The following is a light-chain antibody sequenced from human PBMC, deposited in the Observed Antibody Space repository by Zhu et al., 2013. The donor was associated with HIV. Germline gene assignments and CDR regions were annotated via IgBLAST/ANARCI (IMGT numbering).Light chain of an antibody. V-gene: IGKV3-15*01. CDR1: QNINSN. J-gene: IGKJ4*01. CDR3: QHYNNLPLT. Sequence: EIVMTQSPATLSVSPGEGATLSCRASQNINSNLAWYQQRPGQAPRLLIFGASTRATGIPARFSGSGSGTEFTLTISTLQSEDFAIYHCQHYNNLPLTFGGGTRVEIK. CDR2: GAS.